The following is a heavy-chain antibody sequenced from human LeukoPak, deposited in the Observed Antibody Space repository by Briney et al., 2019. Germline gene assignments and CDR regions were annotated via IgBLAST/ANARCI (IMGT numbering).Heavy chain of an antibody. J-gene: IGHJ4*02. D-gene: IGHD2-15*01. Sequence: GGSLRLSCAASGFTFSSYAMHWVRQAPGKGLEYVSAISSNGGSTYYANSVKGRFTISRDNSRNTLYLQMGSLRAEDMAVYYCARDAYYCSGGSCYLPDYWGQGTLVTVSS. CDR1: GFTFSSYA. CDR2: ISSNGGST. CDR3: ARDAYYCSGGSCYLPDY. V-gene: IGHV3-64*01.